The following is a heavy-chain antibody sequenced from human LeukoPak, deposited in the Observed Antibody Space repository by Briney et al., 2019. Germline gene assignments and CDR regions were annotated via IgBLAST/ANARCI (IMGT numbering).Heavy chain of an antibody. CDR2: IKSKTDGGTA. J-gene: IGHJ4*02. CDR3: TTDWYYYDSSGYYPIF. V-gene: IGHV3-15*01. CDR1: GFPFSDFW. Sequence: GGSLRLSCAASGFPFSDFWMSWVRQAPGKGLEWVGRIKSKTDGGTADYAAPVKGRFTFSRDDSKNTLYLQMNSLKTEDTAVYYCTTDWYYYDSSGYYPIFWGQGTLVTVSS. D-gene: IGHD3-22*01.